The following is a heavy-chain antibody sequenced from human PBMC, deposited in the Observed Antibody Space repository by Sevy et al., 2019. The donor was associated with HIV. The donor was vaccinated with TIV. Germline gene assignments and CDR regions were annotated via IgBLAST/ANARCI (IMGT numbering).Heavy chain of an antibody. D-gene: IGHD4-4*01. CDR1: GFTFNFHG. J-gene: IGHJ5*02. V-gene: IGHV3-30*02. CDR2: IWHDGSNK. Sequence: GGYLRLSCAASGFTFNFHGMHWVRQAPGKGLEWVAFIWHDGSNKYMADSVKGRFTSSRDNSKNTLFLQMNSLTVEDTAVYYCARETDNSARWLDPWGQGTLVIVSS. CDR3: ARETDNSARWLDP.